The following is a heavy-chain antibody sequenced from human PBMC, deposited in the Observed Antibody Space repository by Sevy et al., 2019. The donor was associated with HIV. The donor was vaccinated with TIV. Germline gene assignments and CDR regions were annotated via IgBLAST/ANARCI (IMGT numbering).Heavy chain of an antibody. CDR1: GFTFSKYW. V-gene: IGHV3-7*01. CDR3: ARDDGNYYFDY. J-gene: IGHJ4*02. CDR2: IKQDEGQK. D-gene: IGHD1-7*01. Sequence: GGSLRLSCAASGFTFSKYWMGWVRQAPGKGLEWVANIKQDEGQKYYVDSVKGRFTISRDNSKNSLYLQMNSLRAEDTAVYFCARDDGNYYFDYWGQGTLVTVSS.